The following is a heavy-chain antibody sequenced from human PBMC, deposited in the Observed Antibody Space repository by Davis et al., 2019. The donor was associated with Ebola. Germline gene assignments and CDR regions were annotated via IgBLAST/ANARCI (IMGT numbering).Heavy chain of an antibody. CDR2: IYYSGST. J-gene: IGHJ4*02. CDR1: GGSVSSGSYY. D-gene: IGHD3-10*01. V-gene: IGHV4-39*01. CDR3: ASGGGVDY. Sequence: SETLSLTCTVSGGSVSSGSYYLSWIRQPPGKGLEWIGSIYYSGSTYYNPSLKSRVTISVDTSKNQFSLKLSSVTAADTAVYYCASGGGVDYWGQGTLVTVSS.